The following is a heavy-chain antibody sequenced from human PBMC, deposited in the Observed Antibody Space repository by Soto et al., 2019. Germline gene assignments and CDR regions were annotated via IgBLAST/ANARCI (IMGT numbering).Heavy chain of an antibody. CDR2: IYYSGST. J-gene: IGHJ3*02. CDR3: AREQWLEQGAFDI. Sequence: QVQLQESGPGLVKPSETLSLTCTVSGVSISSYYWSWIRQPPGKGLEWIGYIYYSGSTNYNLSLKSRVTISEDTAKNQFSLKLTSVTAADTAVYYCAREQWLEQGAFDIWGQGTMVTVSS. D-gene: IGHD6-19*01. CDR1: GVSISSYY. V-gene: IGHV4-59*01.